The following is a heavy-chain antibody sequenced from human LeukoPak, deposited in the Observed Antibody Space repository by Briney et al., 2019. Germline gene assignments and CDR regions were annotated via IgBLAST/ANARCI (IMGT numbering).Heavy chain of an antibody. J-gene: IGHJ4*02. Sequence: GGSLRLSCAASRFTFSNYWMTWVRQAPGKGLEWVANIKQDGSEKYYVDSVKGRVTISRDNAKNSLFLHMNSLRARDTAVYYCARDRYSSYWGQGTLVTVSS. D-gene: IGHD6-19*01. CDR1: RFTFSNYW. CDR2: IKQDGSEK. V-gene: IGHV3-7*01. CDR3: ARDRYSSY.